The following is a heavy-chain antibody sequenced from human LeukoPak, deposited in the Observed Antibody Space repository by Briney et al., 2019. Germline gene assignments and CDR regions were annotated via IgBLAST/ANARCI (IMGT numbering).Heavy chain of an antibody. D-gene: IGHD6-13*01. J-gene: IGHJ4*02. V-gene: IGHV3-20*04. CDR2: INWNGGST. CDR3: ASISIAAAGGPLDY. CDR1: GFTFSNYW. Sequence: PGGSLRLSCAASGFTFSNYWMHWVRQAPGKGLEWVSGINWNGGSTGYADSVKGRFTISRDNAKNSLYLQMNSLRAEDTALYYCASISIAAAGGPLDYWGQGTLVTVSS.